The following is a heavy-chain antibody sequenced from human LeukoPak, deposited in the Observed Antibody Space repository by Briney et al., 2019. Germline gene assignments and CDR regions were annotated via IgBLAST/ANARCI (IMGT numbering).Heavy chain of an antibody. V-gene: IGHV3-66*01. CDR3: AKDQVPGYGSGSKSFDY. CDR2: IYSGGNT. J-gene: IGHJ4*02. CDR1: GFTFSSFW. D-gene: IGHD3-10*01. Sequence: GGSLRLPCAASGFTFSSFWMSWVRQAPGKGLEWVSVIYSGGNTFYADSVKGRFTISRDNSKNTLYLQMNSLRAEDTAVYYCAKDQVPGYGSGSKSFDYWGQGTLVTVSS.